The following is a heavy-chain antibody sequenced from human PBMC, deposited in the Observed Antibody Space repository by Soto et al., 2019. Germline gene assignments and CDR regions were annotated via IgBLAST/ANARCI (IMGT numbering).Heavy chain of an antibody. J-gene: IGHJ4*02. Sequence: ASVKVSCKASGYTFTSYGISWVRQAPGQGLEWMGWISAYNGNTNYAQKLQGRVTMTTDTSTRTAYMERGSLRSDDTAVYYCARGGDYLRYCSSTSCYFPHFDYWGQGTLVTVSS. CDR1: GYTFTSYG. CDR2: ISAYNGNT. V-gene: IGHV1-18*01. CDR3: ARGGDYLRYCSSTSCYFPHFDY. D-gene: IGHD2-2*01.